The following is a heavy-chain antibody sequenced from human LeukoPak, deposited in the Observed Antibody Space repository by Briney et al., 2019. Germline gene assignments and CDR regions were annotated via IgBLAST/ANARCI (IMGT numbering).Heavy chain of an antibody. D-gene: IGHD1-26*01. CDR1: GGSISSYY. Sequence: SETLSLTCTVSGGSISSYYWSWIRQPPGKGLEWIGYIYYSGSTNYNPSLKSRVTISVDTSKNQFSLKLSSVTAADTAVYYCARAGGSYYGFYYYMDVWGKGTTVTISS. CDR3: ARAGGSYYGFYYYMDV. CDR2: IYYSGST. J-gene: IGHJ6*03. V-gene: IGHV4-59*01.